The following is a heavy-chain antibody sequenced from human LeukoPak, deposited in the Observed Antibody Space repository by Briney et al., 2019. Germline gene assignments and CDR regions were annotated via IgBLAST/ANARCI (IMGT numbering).Heavy chain of an antibody. CDR2: IYYSGST. Sequence: SETLSLTCTVSGGPISSYYWSWIRQPPGKGLEWIGYIYYSGSTNYNPSLKSRVTISVDTSKNQFSLKLSSVTAADTAVYYCARGGNVLRFLEWLSFDYWGQGTLVTVSS. J-gene: IGHJ4*02. CDR1: GGPISSYY. CDR3: ARGGNVLRFLEWLSFDY. V-gene: IGHV4-59*01. D-gene: IGHD3-3*01.